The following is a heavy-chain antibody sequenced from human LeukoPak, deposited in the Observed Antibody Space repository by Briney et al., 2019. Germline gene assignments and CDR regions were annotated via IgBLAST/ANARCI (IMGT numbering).Heavy chain of an antibody. D-gene: IGHD3-10*01. CDR3: ARPRPGGFEFDY. CDR1: GFTFSDHY. Sequence: SGGSLRLSCAASGFTFSDHYMDWLRQAPGKGLEWVGRIRHKANSYVTEYAASVKGRFSISRDDSKNSLYLQMNSLKTEDTAVYYCARPRPGGFEFDYWGQGTLVTVSS. V-gene: IGHV3-72*01. CDR2: IRHKANSYVT. J-gene: IGHJ4*02.